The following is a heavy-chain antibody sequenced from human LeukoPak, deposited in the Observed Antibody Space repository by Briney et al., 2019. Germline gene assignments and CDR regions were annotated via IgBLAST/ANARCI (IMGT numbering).Heavy chain of an antibody. Sequence: PSETLSLTCTVSGGSISSYYWSWLRQPAGKGLEWIGSIYHSGSTYYNPSLKSRVTISVDTSKNQFSLKLSSVTAADTAVYYCARQGIAARIYFDYWGQGTLVTVSS. CDR2: IYHSGST. J-gene: IGHJ4*02. D-gene: IGHD6-6*01. CDR3: ARQGIAARIYFDY. CDR1: GGSISSYY. V-gene: IGHV4-59*08.